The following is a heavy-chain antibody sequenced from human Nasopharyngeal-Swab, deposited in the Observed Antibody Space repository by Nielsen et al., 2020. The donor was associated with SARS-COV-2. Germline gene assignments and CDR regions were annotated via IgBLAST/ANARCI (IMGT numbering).Heavy chain of an antibody. Sequence: WIRQPPGKGLEWIGEINHSGSTNYNPSLKSRVTISVDTSKNQFSLKLSSVTAADTAVYYCVRVTGYYYYYMDVWGKGTTVTVSS. V-gene: IGHV4-34*01. CDR2: INHSGST. CDR3: VRVTGYYYYYMDV. D-gene: IGHD3-9*01. J-gene: IGHJ6*03.